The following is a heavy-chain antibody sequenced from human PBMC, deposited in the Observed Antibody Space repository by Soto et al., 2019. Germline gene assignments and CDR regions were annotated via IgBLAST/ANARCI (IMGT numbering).Heavy chain of an antibody. CDR1: GFTFSSYA. CDR3: ARTADILTGYPMIDYGMDV. V-gene: IGHV3-30-3*01. Sequence: PGGSLILSCAASGFTFSSYAMHWVRQAPGKGLEWVAVISYDGSNKYYADSVKGRFTISRDNSKNTLYLQMNSLRAEDTAVYYCARTADILTGYPMIDYGMDVWGQGTTVTVSS. J-gene: IGHJ6*02. CDR2: ISYDGSNK. D-gene: IGHD3-9*01.